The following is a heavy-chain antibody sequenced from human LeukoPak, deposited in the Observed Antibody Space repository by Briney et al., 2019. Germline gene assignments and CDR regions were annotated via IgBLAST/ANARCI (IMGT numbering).Heavy chain of an antibody. CDR3: ARRLIRMGWFDP. CDR1: GGSISSSSYY. D-gene: IGHD3-16*01. J-gene: IGHJ5*02. Sequence: PSETLSLTCTVSGGSISSSSYYWGWIRQPPGKGLEWIGSIYYSGSTYYNPSLKSRVTISVDTSKNQFSLKLSSVTAADTAVYYCARRLIRMGWFDPWGQGTLVTVSS. CDR2: IYYSGST. V-gene: IGHV4-39*01.